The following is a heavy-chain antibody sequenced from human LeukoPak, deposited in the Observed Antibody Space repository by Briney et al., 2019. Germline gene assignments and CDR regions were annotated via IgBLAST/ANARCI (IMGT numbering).Heavy chain of an antibody. J-gene: IGHJ4*02. CDR1: GFTFGAHS. CDR2: IRGKAYGGAT. CDR3: ARVVNEKINSGYYSDY. D-gene: IGHD3-22*01. V-gene: IGHV3-49*04. Sequence: GGSLRLSCTGSGFTFGAHSMAWVRQAPGKGPEWVGFIRGKAYGGATGYTASVKGRFTISRDDSKSIVYLQMNSLRAEDTAVYYCARVVNEKINSGYYSDYWGQGTLVTVSS.